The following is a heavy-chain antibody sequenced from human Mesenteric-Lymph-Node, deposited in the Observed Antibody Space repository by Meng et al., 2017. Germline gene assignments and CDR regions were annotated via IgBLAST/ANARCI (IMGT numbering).Heavy chain of an antibody. CDR3: ARDLQQWASYFDY. J-gene: IGHJ4*02. CDR1: GFTFSSYV. V-gene: IGHV3-23*01. Sequence: GESLKISCAASGFTFSSYVMNWVRQAPGKGLEWVSTIAGTGDKIFYADSAKGRFTISRDNSKNTLYLQMNSLRAEDTAVYYCARDLQQWASYFDYWGQGTLVTVSS. D-gene: IGHD6-19*01. CDR2: IAGTGDKI.